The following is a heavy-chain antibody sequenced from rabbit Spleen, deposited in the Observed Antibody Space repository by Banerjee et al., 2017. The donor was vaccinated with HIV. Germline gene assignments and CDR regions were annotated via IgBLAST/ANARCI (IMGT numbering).Heavy chain of an antibody. CDR3: ARLHGCYDDDDYGRYYFNL. J-gene: IGHJ4*01. CDR2: IEPIFGNT. Sequence: QEQLVESGGGLVQPGGSLKLSCKASGFDFSRTGVSWVRQAPGKGLEWIGYIEPIFGNTYYANWVNCRFTISSHNAQNTLYLQLSSLTAADTATYFCARLHGCYDDDDYGRYYFNLWGPGTLVTVS. V-gene: IGHV1S47*01. D-gene: IGHD2-1*01. CDR1: GFDFSRTG.